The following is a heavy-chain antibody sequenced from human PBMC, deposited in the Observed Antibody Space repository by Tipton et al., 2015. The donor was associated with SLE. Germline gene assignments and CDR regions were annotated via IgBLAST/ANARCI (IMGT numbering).Heavy chain of an antibody. CDR2: ISSSSSYI. CDR3: ARGSSGWYDY. CDR1: GFTFSSYS. D-gene: IGHD6-19*01. V-gene: IGHV3-21*01. Sequence: SLRLSCAASGFTFSSYSMNWVRQAPGKGLEWVSSISSSSSYIYYADSVKGRFTISRDNSKNTLYLQMNSLRAEDTAVYYCARGSSGWYDYWGQGTLVTVSS. J-gene: IGHJ4*02.